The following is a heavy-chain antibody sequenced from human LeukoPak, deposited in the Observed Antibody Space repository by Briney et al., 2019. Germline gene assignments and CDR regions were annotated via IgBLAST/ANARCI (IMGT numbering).Heavy chain of an antibody. Sequence: SETLSLTCTVSGGSVSSGTYYWSWIRQPPRKGLEWIGFIYYSGSTNYNPSLKSRVTISVDTSKNQFSLKLSSVTAADTAVYYCARMYSNYFDYWGQGTLVTVSS. D-gene: IGHD4-11*01. CDR1: GGSVSSGTYY. J-gene: IGHJ4*02. V-gene: IGHV4-61*01. CDR3: ARMYSNYFDY. CDR2: IYYSGST.